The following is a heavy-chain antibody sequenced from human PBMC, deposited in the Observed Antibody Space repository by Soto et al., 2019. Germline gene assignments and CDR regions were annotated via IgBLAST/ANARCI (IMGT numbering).Heavy chain of an antibody. CDR2: INPNSGGT. Sequence: QVQLVQSGAEVKKPGASVKVSCKASGYTFTGYYMHWVRQAPGQGLEWMGWINPNSGGTNYAQKFQGWVTMTRDTTISTAYMELSRLRSDDTAVYYCARAKYDSSPGGSHRGFDYWGQGTLVTVSS. D-gene: IGHD3-22*01. CDR1: GYTFTGYY. J-gene: IGHJ4*02. V-gene: IGHV1-2*04. CDR3: ARAKYDSSPGGSHRGFDY.